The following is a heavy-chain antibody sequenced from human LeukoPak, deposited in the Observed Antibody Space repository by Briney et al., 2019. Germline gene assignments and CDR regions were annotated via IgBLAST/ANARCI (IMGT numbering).Heavy chain of an antibody. D-gene: IGHD2-15*01. J-gene: IGHJ6*02. CDR1: GYIFTSYW. CDR2: SNPGDCDT. V-gene: IGHV5-51*01. CDR3: ARRAHCSGGSCYSDYSGMDV. Sequence: PGSPLKISCKGSGYIFTSYWIGWVRQLPGKGLEWMGISNPGDCDTRYSPSFQGQVTISADKSISTAYLQWSSLKASDTAMYYCARRAHCSGGSCYSDYSGMDVWGQGTTVTVSS.